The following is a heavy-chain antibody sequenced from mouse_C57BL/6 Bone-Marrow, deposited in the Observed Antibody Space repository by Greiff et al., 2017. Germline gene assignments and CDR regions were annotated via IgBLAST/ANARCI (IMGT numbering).Heavy chain of an antibody. D-gene: IGHD2-4*01. V-gene: IGHV3-6*01. CDR1: GYSITSGYY. Sequence: EVKLMESGPGLVKPSQSLSLTCSVTGYSITSGYYWNWIRQFPGNKLEWMGYISYDGSNNYNPSLKNRISITRDTSKNQFFLKLNSVTTEDTATYYCAREGLVFAYWGQGTLVTVSA. CDR2: ISYDGSN. CDR3: AREGLVFAY. J-gene: IGHJ3*01.